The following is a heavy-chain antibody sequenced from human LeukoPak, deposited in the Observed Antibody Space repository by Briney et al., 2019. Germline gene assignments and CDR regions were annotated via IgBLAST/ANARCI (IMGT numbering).Heavy chain of an antibody. V-gene: IGHV3-53*01. D-gene: IGHD2-15*01. CDR2: IYSGGST. J-gene: IGHJ4*02. Sequence: GGSLRLSCVASGFTVSTNYMNWVRQAPGKGLEWVSVIYSGGSTYYADSVKGRFTISRDNSKNTLYLQMNSLRAEDTAVYYCAGGLAYCSGGSCRWGQGTLVTVSS. CDR1: GFTVSTNY. CDR3: AGGLAYCSGGSCR.